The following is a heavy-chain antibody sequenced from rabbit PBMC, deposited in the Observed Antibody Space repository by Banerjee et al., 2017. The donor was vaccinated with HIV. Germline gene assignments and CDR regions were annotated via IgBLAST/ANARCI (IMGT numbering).Heavy chain of an antibody. Sequence: QSLEESGGDLVKPGASLTLTCTASGFSFSGIYYMCWVRQAPGKGLEWIAYIATGSSGSTAYANWAKGRFTISKTSSTTVTLQMTSLTAADTATYFCARDRDWTLDLWGQGTLVTVS. D-gene: IGHD4-2*01. CDR2: IATGSSGST. V-gene: IGHV1S40*01. J-gene: IGHJ4*01. CDR3: ARDRDWTLDL. CDR1: GFSFSGIYY.